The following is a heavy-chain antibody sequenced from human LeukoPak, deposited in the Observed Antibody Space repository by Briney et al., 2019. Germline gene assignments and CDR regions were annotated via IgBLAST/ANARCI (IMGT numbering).Heavy chain of an antibody. CDR3: ATKTAINAFHV. V-gene: IGHV4-31*03. CDR2: IYYSGNT. CDR1: GGSISNGGYY. D-gene: IGHD1-1*01. Sequence: SQTLSLTCTVSGGSISNGGYYWSWIRQHPGKGLEWIGYIYYSGNTYYNPSLKSRVTISVDTSKNQFSLKLSSVTAADTAVYYCATKTAINAFHVWGQGTMVTVSS. J-gene: IGHJ3*01.